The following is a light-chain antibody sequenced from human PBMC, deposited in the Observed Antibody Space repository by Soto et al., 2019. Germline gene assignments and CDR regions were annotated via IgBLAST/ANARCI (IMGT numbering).Light chain of an antibody. J-gene: IGKJ1*01. CDR3: QQYAASPRT. CDR2: GAS. Sequence: EIVLTQSPDTLSLCPGERATLSCRASQSVSSSYLAWYQQRPGQAPRLLIYGASSRATGIPDRFSGSGSATDFTLTISRLEPEDFAVYYCQQYAASPRTFGQGTKVDI. V-gene: IGKV3-20*01. CDR1: QSVSSSY.